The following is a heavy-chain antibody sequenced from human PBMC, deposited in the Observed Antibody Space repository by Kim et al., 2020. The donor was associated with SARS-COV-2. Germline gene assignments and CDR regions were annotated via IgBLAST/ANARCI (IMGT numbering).Heavy chain of an antibody. CDR3: ARDLSAARTDGYFDC. D-gene: IGHD6-13*01. V-gene: IGHV3-30*07. J-gene: IGHJ4*02. Sequence: AESGKGRLTIARDNSKSTLYLQRSSLGAEDTGVYYCARDLSAARTDGYFDCWGQGTLVTVSS.